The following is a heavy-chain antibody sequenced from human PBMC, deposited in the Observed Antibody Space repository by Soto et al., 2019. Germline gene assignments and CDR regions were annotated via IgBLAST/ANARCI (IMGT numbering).Heavy chain of an antibody. V-gene: IGHV5-51*01. Sequence: GELLKISCKGSGYSFTSYGIGWVRQMPGKGLEWMGLIYPGDSDTRYIPAFQGQAPISADKSISTAYLQWSGLKASDTAMYYCARRGWGYDSSGYYVDAFDIWGQGTMVTVSS. CDR2: IYPGDSDT. CDR3: ARRGWGYDSSGYYVDAFDI. J-gene: IGHJ3*02. CDR1: GYSFTSYG. D-gene: IGHD3-22*01.